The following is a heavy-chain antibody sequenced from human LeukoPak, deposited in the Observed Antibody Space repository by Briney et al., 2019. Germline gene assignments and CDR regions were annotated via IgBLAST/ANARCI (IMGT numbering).Heavy chain of an antibody. Sequence: GGSLRLSCAASGFTFSSYAMSWVRQAPGKGLEWVSTVSGSGDSTYYADSVKGRFTISRDNSKNTLYLQMNSLRAEDTAAYYCAKPPPDSSSWLFDFWGQGTLVTVSS. V-gene: IGHV3-23*01. CDR1: GFTFSSYA. D-gene: IGHD6-13*01. J-gene: IGHJ4*02. CDR2: VSGSGDST. CDR3: AKPPPDSSSWLFDF.